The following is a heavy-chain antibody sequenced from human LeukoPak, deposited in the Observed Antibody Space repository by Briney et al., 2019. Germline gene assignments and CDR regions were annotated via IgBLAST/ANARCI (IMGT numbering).Heavy chain of an antibody. D-gene: IGHD1-1*01. V-gene: IGHV4-4*07. CDR3: ARDRGTWNDDGFDY. Sequence: SETLSLTCTVSGCSISTGYYWDWIRQPAGKGLEWIGRIYISGSTNYNPSLKSRVTMSVDTSKNQFSLKLSSVTAADTAVYYCARDRGTWNDDGFDYWGQGTLVTVSS. J-gene: IGHJ4*02. CDR2: IYISGST. CDR1: GCSISTGYY.